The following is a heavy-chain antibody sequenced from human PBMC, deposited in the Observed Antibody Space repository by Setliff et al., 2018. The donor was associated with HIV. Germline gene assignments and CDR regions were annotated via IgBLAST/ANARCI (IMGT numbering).Heavy chain of an antibody. CDR1: GGSINSSSYY. D-gene: IGHD2-21*02. J-gene: IGHJ2*01. Sequence: ETLSLTCTVSGGSINSSSYYWGWIRQPPGKGPEWIGSIYYSGSTYYNPSLKSRVTISEDTSKNQISLKLSSVSAADTAVYYCVRHGGTIVVVTTPRLVVWYIDLWGRGTLVTAPQ. CDR2: IYYSGST. V-gene: IGHV4-39*01. CDR3: VRHGGTIVVVTTPRLVVWYIDL.